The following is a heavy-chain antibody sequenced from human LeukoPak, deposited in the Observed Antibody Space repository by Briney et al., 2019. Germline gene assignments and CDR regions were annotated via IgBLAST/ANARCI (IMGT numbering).Heavy chain of an antibody. CDR3: AKGDSSSWYDYYFDY. CDR2: INSDGSIT. V-gene: IGHV3-74*01. CDR1: GFTFSNYW. Sequence: GGSLRLSCVASGFTFSNYWMHWVRQAPGKGLVWVSRINSDGSITNYADSVKGRFTISRDNAKNILYLQMNSLRAEDTAVYYCAKGDSSSWYDYYFDYWGQGTLVTVSS. J-gene: IGHJ4*02. D-gene: IGHD6-13*01.